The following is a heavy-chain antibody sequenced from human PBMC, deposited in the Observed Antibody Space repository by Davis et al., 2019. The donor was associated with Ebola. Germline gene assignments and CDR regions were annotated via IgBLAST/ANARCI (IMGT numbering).Heavy chain of an antibody. CDR2: FDPEDGET. V-gene: IGHV1-24*01. D-gene: IGHD3/OR15-3a*01. Sequence: ASVKVSCKVSGYTLTELSMHWVRQAPGKGLEWMGGFDPEDGETIYAQKFQGRVTMTEDTSTDTAYMELSSLRSEDTAVYYCAARFLDQGGMDVWGKGTTVTVSS. CDR1: GYTLTELS. J-gene: IGHJ6*04. CDR3: AARFLDQGGMDV.